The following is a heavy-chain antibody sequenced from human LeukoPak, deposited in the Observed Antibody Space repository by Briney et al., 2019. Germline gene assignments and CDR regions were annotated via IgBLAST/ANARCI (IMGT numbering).Heavy chain of an antibody. CDR2: ISGSGGST. J-gene: IGHJ5*02. Sequence: GGSLRLSCAVSGLTFSSSWMDWVRQAPGKGLEWVSAISGSGGSTYYADSVKGRFTISRDNSKNTLYLQMNSLRAEDTAVYYCAKHNNWFDPWGQGTLVTVSS. CDR1: GLTFSSSW. V-gene: IGHV3-23*01. CDR3: AKHNNWFDP.